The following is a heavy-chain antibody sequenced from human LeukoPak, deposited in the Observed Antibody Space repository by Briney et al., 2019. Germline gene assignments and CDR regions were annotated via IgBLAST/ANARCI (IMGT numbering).Heavy chain of an antibody. CDR3: ARGRFSVVLRYFDWLGTPYMDV. CDR1: GGSISSSSYY. Sequence: PSETLSLTCTVSGGSISSSSYYWGWIRQPPGKGLEWIGYIYYSGSTNYNPSLKSRVTISVDTSKNQFSLKLSSVTAADTAVYYCARGRFSVVLRYFDWLGTPYMDVWGKGTTVTVSS. D-gene: IGHD3-9*01. J-gene: IGHJ6*03. CDR2: IYYSGST. V-gene: IGHV4-61*05.